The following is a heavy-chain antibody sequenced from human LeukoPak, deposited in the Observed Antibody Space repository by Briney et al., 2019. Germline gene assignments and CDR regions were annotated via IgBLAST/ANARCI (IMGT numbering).Heavy chain of an antibody. D-gene: IGHD3-22*01. V-gene: IGHV1-2*06. CDR1: GYTFTGYY. Sequence: ASVKVSCKASGYTFTGYYMHWVRQAPGQGLEWMGRINPNSGVTNYAQKFQGRVTMTRDTSISTAYMELSRLRSDDTAVYYCARANYYDSSGYYYDVAFDIWGQGTMVTVSS. J-gene: IGHJ3*02. CDR2: INPNSGVT. CDR3: ARANYYDSSGYYYDVAFDI.